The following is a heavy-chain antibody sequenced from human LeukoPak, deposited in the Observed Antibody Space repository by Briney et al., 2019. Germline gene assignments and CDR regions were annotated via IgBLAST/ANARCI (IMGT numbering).Heavy chain of an antibody. CDR1: GFPFSGFA. V-gene: IGHV3-23*01. J-gene: IGHJ4*02. CDR2: ISSSVGST. Sequence: GGSLRPSCAASGFPFSGFALSWVRQAPGKGLGWASPISSSVGSTYYADSVKGRFTISRDNSKNTLYLQMNSLRAEDTAVYYCARDWYEDYWGQGTLVTVSS. CDR3: ARDWYEDY. D-gene: IGHD6-13*01.